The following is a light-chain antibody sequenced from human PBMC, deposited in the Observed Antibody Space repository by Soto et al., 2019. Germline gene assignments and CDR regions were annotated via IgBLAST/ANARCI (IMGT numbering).Light chain of an antibody. CDR2: KAS. Sequence: DIKMTQSPSTLSASVGDRVTITCRASQTIGNWLAWYQQKAGKAPRLLIYKASFLEGGVPSRFSGSGGGTEFTLTISSLQPDDFATYYCQQYNGTFGQGTKVDIK. CDR3: QQYNGT. CDR1: QTIGNW. V-gene: IGKV1-5*03. J-gene: IGKJ1*01.